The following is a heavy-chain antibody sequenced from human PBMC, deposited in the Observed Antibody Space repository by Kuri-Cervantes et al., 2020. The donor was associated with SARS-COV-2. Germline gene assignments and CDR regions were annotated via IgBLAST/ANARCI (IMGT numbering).Heavy chain of an antibody. J-gene: IGHJ4*02. CDR3: ARGTHYFDSTTYWSTGWV. Sequence: SETLSLTCTASGGSISSDRYYWSWIRQPAGKGLEWIGRIYPSGSTNYHPSLKSRVTLSVDTSKNQFSLKLSSVTAADTAVYYCARGTHYFDSTTYWSTGWVWGQGTLVTVSS. V-gene: IGHV4-61*02. CDR2: IYPSGST. CDR1: GGSISSDRYY. D-gene: IGHD3-22*01.